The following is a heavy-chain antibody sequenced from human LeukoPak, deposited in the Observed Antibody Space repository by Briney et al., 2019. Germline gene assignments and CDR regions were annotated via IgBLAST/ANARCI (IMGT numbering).Heavy chain of an antibody. V-gene: IGHV4-4*07. Sequence: SETLSLTCTVSGGSISGYYWGWIRQPAGKRPEYIGRIYSSGGGTNYNPSLKSRVTISIDTSKNQFSLKLSSVTAADTAVYYCARHYSSGWYPPYYYYGMDVWGQGTTVTVSS. CDR1: GGSISGYY. D-gene: IGHD6-19*01. CDR3: ARHYSSGWYPPYYYYGMDV. CDR2: IYSSGGGT. J-gene: IGHJ6*02.